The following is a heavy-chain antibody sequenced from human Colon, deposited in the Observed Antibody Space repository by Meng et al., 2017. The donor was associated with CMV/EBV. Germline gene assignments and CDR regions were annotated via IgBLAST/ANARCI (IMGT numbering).Heavy chain of an antibody. J-gene: IGHJ4*01. D-gene: IGHD5-18*01. CDR1: GFTFSDYY. Sequence: GGSLRLSCAASGFTFSDYYMSWIRQSSGKGLEWVASISSHGYTINYADSVKGRFTISRDDAKNSLYLQVNSLRDEDTAVYYCAKHNTKYGYGRDYFEYWGQGILVTVSS. CDR3: AKHNTKYGYGRDYFEY. CDR2: ISSHGYTI. V-gene: IGHV3-11*01.